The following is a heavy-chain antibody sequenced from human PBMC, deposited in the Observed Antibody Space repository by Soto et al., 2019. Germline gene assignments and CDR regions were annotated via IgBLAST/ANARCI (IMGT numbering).Heavy chain of an antibody. Sequence: EVQLLESGGGLVQPGGSLRLSCAASGFTFSSYAMNWVRQAPGKGLEWVSAISGSAATTHFADSVKGRFTISRDNSKNTLYLQMNSLRDEDTAVYYCARDRSYYDSSGSYSPPYWGQGTLVTVSS. V-gene: IGHV3-23*01. CDR3: ARDRSYYDSSGSYSPPY. D-gene: IGHD3-22*01. CDR1: GFTFSSYA. J-gene: IGHJ4*02. CDR2: ISGSAATT.